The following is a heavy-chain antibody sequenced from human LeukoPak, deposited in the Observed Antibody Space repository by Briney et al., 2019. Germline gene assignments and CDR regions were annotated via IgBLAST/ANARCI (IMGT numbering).Heavy chain of an antibody. CDR3: ANGVGPAAPLSWNYFDY. Sequence: GSLRLSCAASGFTFSSYAMSWVRHAPGKGLEWVSAISGSGGSTYYADSVKGRFIISRDESKNTLYLQMNSLRAEDTAVYYCANGVGPAAPLSWNYFDYWGQGTLVTVSS. CDR2: ISGSGGST. V-gene: IGHV3-23*01. J-gene: IGHJ4*02. CDR1: GFTFSSYA. D-gene: IGHD2-2*01.